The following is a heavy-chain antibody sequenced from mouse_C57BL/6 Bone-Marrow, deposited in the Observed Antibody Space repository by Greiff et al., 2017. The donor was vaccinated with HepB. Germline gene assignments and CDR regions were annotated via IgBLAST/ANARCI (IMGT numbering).Heavy chain of an antibody. D-gene: IGHD1-1*01. J-gene: IGHJ1*03. CDR3: AGYIPTVYYWYFDV. CDR1: GFTFTDYY. CDR2: IRNKANGYTT. Sequence: EVKLVESGGGLVQPGGSLSLSCAASGFTFTDYYMSWVRQPPGKALEWLGFIRNKANGYTTEYSASVKGRFTISRDNSQSILYLQMNALRAEDSATYYCAGYIPTVYYWYFDVWGTGTTVTVSS. V-gene: IGHV7-3*01.